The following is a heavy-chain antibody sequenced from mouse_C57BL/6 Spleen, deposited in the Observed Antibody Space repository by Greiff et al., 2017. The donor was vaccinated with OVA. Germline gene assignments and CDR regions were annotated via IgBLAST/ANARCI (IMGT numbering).Heavy chain of an antibody. CDR3: ARSDGFAY. J-gene: IGHJ3*01. CDR1: GYAFTNYL. V-gene: IGHV1-54*01. Sequence: QVQLQQSGAELVRPGTSVKVSCKASGYAFTNYLIEWVKQRPGPGLEWIGVLNPGSGGTYYTEKFKGQATLTADKSSSTAYMQLSSLTSEDSAVYFCARSDGFAYWGQGTLVTVSA. CDR2: LNPGSGGT.